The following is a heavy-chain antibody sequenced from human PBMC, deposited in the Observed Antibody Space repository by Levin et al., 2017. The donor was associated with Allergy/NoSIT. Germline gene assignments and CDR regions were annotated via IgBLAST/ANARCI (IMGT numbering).Heavy chain of an antibody. D-gene: IGHD3-10*01. CDR3: AHRPLPSLVRGVIMGFDY. J-gene: IGHJ4*02. Sequence: SGPTLVKPTQTLTLTCTFSGFSLSTSGVGVGWIRQPPGKALEWLALIYWDDDKRYSPSLKSRLTITKDTSKNQVVLTMTNMDPVDTATYYCAHRPLPSLVRGVIMGFDYWGQGTLVTVSS. V-gene: IGHV2-5*02. CDR2: IYWDDDK. CDR1: GFSLSTSGVG.